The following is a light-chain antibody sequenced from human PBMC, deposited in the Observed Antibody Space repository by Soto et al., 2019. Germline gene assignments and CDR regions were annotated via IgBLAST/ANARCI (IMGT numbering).Light chain of an antibody. CDR3: QQYYSYPPT. CDR1: QGISNF. Sequence: TKLTQSPSSLSASVGNRVTITCRASQGISNFLAWYQQKPGKAPKLLIYAASTLQSGVPSRFSGSGSGTDFTLTISCLQSEDFATYYCQQYYSYPPTFGQGTRLEIK. CDR2: AAS. J-gene: IGKJ5*01. V-gene: IGKV1-9*01.